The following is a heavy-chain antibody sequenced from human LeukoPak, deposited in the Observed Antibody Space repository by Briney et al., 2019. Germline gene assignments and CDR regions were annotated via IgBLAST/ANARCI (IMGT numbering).Heavy chain of an antibody. Sequence: SQTLSLTCAISGDSVSTNSAAWNWIRQSPSRGLEWLGRTYYRSKWYNDYGVSVKSRITITPDTSKNQFSLRLNSVTPEDTAVYYCARGGIGYCTSTSCSFDSWGQGTLVTVSS. D-gene: IGHD2-2*01. CDR2: TYYRSKWYN. CDR1: GDSVSTNSAA. CDR3: ARGGIGYCTSTSCSFDS. V-gene: IGHV6-1*01. J-gene: IGHJ4*02.